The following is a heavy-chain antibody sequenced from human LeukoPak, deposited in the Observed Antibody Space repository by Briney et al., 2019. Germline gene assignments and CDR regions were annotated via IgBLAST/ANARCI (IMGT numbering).Heavy chain of an antibody. CDR1: GFTFSSYA. V-gene: IGHV3-23*01. CDR2: ISGSGGST. D-gene: IGHD2-2*01. Sequence: GGSLRLSCAASGFTFSSYAMSWVRQAPGKGLEWVSAISGSGGSTYYADSVKGRFTISRDNSKNTLYLQMNSLRAEDTAVYYCAKVGSTSIYYYYYMDVWGKGATVTVSS. J-gene: IGHJ6*03. CDR3: AKVGSTSIYYYYYMDV.